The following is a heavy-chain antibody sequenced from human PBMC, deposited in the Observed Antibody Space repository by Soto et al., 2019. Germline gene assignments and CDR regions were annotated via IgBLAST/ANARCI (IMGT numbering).Heavy chain of an antibody. CDR1: GFTFSSYA. V-gene: IGHV3-30*03. CDR3: AGDSSGAFDV. Sequence: QVQLVESGGGVVQPGRSLRLSCAASGFTFSSYAMHWVRQAPGKGLEWVAGLSYDGSNEHYADSVKGRFTISRDNSKNTLYPQMNSLKADDTAVYYSAGDSSGAFDVWGQGTMVTVSS. CDR2: LSYDGSNE. D-gene: IGHD3-10*01. J-gene: IGHJ3*01.